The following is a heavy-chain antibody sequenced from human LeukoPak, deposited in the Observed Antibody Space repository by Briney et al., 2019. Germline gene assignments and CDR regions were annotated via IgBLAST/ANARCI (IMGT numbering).Heavy chain of an antibody. J-gene: IGHJ3*02. D-gene: IGHD3-22*01. Sequence: PVKVSCKASGGTFSSYAISWVRQAPGQGLEWMGGIIPIFGTANYAQKFQGRVTITADESTSTAYMELSSLRSEDTAVYYCARDGAYSSGYSDYGAFDIWGQGTMVTVSS. CDR3: ARDGAYSSGYSDYGAFDI. V-gene: IGHV1-69*13. CDR1: GGTFSSYA. CDR2: IIPIFGTA.